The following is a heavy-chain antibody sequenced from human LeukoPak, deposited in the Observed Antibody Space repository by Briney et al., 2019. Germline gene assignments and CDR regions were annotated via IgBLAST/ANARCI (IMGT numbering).Heavy chain of an antibody. CDR3: ATGGADSSGYYPFDY. CDR2: IYYSGST. V-gene: IGHV4-39*07. J-gene: IGHJ4*02. Sequence: SETLSLTCTVSGGSLSSSSYYWGRLRQPPGKGREWFGSIYYSGSTYYIPSLKSRVTISVDTSKNQFSLKRSSVTAADTAVYYCATGGADSSGYYPFDYWGQGTLVTVSS. CDR1: GGSLSSSSYY. D-gene: IGHD3-22*01.